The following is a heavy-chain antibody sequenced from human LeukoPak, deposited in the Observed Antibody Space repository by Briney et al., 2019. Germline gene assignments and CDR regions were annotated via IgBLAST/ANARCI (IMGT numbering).Heavy chain of an antibody. D-gene: IGHD3-22*01. CDR3: ATESNYYDSSGYYREGYFFDY. Sequence: ASVKVSCKVSGYTLTELPVHWVRQAPGKGLGWMGGFDPEDGETIYAQKFQGRVTMTEDTSTDTAYMELSSLRSEDTAVYYCATESNYYDSSGYYREGYFFDYWGQGTLVTVSS. CDR1: GYTLTELP. J-gene: IGHJ4*02. CDR2: FDPEDGET. V-gene: IGHV1-24*01.